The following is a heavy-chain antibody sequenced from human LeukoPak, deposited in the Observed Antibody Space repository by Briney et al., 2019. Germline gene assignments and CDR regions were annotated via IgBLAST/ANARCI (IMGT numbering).Heavy chain of an antibody. V-gene: IGHV3-30*18. CDR2: ISYDGSNK. Sequence: QPGGSLRLSCAASGFTFSSYGMHWVRQAPGKGLEWVAVISYDGSNKYYADSVKGRFTISRDNSKNTLYLQMNSLRAEDTAVYYCAKDLNYYGSGSYPLFDYWGQGTLVTVSS. D-gene: IGHD3-10*01. CDR1: GFTFSSYG. CDR3: AKDLNYYGSGSYPLFDY. J-gene: IGHJ4*02.